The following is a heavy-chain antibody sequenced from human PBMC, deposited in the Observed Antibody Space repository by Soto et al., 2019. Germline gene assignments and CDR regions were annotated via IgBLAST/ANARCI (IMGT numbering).Heavy chain of an antibody. Sequence: PGGSLRLSCAASGFTFSSYAMSWVRQAPGKGLEWLSGISGSGGNTSYADSVKGRFTISRDNSRNTLFLRMNSLRAEDTALYYCVPRGLMTLGHWGQGTPVTVSS. V-gene: IGHV3-23*01. CDR2: ISGSGGNT. CDR3: VPRGLMTLGH. D-gene: IGHD2-21*02. J-gene: IGHJ4*02. CDR1: GFTFSSYA.